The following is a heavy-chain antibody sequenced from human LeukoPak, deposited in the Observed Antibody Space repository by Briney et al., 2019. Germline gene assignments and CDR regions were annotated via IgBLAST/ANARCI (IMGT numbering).Heavy chain of an antibody. Sequence: GGSLRLSCAASEFIFINYGMSWVRQAPGKGLEWVSSISGSGSVTNYADSVKGRVTISRDNSRNTLYLQINSLRAEDTAVYYCARSTHSHYTHTFDIWGQGTMVIVSS. D-gene: IGHD2-2*01. CDR2: ISGSGSVT. CDR3: ARSTHSHYTHTFDI. CDR1: EFIFINYG. J-gene: IGHJ3*02. V-gene: IGHV3-23*01.